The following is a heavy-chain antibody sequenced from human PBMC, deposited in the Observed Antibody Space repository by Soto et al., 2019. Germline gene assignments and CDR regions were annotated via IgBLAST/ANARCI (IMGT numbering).Heavy chain of an antibody. CDR1: GGSISSYY. J-gene: IGHJ4*02. CDR2: IYTSGST. V-gene: IGHV4-4*07. D-gene: IGHD2-2*01. Sequence: SETLSLTCTVSGGSISSYYWSWTRQPAGKGLEWIGRIYTSGSTNYNPSLKSRVTMSVDTSKNQFSLKLSSVTAADTAVYYCARACSSNSCYDVFDYWGQGTLVTVSS. CDR3: ARACSSNSCYDVFDY.